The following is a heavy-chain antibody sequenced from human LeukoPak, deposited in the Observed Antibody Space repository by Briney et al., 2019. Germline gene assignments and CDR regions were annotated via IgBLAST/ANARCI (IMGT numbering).Heavy chain of an antibody. J-gene: IGHJ6*02. CDR3: ARLSYYYGMDV. Sequence: SETLSLTCTVSGGSISSSSYYWGWIRQPPGKGLEWIGSIYYSGSTYYNPSLKSRVTISVDTSKNQFSLKLSSVTAADTAVYYCARLSYYYGMDVWGQGTTVTVSS. V-gene: IGHV4-39*01. CDR1: GGSISSSSYY. CDR2: IYYSGST.